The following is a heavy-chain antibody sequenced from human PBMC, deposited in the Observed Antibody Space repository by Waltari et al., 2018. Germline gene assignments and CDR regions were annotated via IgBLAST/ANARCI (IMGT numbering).Heavy chain of an antibody. J-gene: IGHJ4*02. CDR1: GFTLSSYA. Sequence: QVQLVESGGGVVQPGRSLRLSRAASGFTLSSYAMHWVCQAPGKGLEWVAVISYDGSNKYYADSGKGRFTSSRDNSKNTLYLQMNSLRAEDTAVYYCARLTLTGYWGQGTLVTVSS. CDR2: ISYDGSNK. V-gene: IGHV3-30*01. CDR3: ARLTLTGY. D-gene: IGHD3-9*01.